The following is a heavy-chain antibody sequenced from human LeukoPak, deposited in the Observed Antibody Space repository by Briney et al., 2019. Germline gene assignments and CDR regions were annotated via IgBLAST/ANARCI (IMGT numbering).Heavy chain of an antibody. CDR1: GGSISSYY. V-gene: IGHV4-4*07. CDR3: ASARIVGATGWEFDY. CDR2: IYTSGST. J-gene: IGHJ4*02. D-gene: IGHD1-26*01. Sequence: SETLSLTCTVSGGSISSYYWSWIRQPPGKGLEWIGRIYTSGSTNYNPSLKSRVTMSVDTSKNQFSLKLSSVTAADTAVDYCASARIVGATGWEFDYWGQGTLVTVSS.